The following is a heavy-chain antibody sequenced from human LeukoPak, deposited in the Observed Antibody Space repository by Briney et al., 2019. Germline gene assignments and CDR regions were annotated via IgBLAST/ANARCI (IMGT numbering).Heavy chain of an antibody. D-gene: IGHD5-24*01. CDR3: ARRGHGGNLAY. V-gene: IGHV4-59*08. CDR2: IYYSGST. J-gene: IGHJ4*02. CDR1: GGSISSYY. Sequence: KSSETLSLTRTVSGGSISSYYWSWIRQPPGKGLEWIGYIYYSGSTNYNPSLKSRVIISVDTSKNQFSLKLSSVTAADTAVYYCARRGHGGNLAYWGQGTLVTVSS.